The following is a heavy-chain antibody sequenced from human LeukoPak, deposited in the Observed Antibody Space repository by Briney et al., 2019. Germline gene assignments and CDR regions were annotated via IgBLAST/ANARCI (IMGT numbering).Heavy chain of an antibody. J-gene: IGHJ4*02. V-gene: IGHV4-34*01. D-gene: IGHD2-21*02. Sequence: PSETLSLTCAVCGGSFSGYYWSWIRQPPGKGLEWIGEINHSGSTNYNPSLKSRVTISVDTSKNQFSLKLSSVTAADTAVYYCARGRVEYCGGDCYWVDYWGQGTLVTVSS. CDR1: GGSFSGYY. CDR2: INHSGST. CDR3: ARGRVEYCGGDCYWVDY.